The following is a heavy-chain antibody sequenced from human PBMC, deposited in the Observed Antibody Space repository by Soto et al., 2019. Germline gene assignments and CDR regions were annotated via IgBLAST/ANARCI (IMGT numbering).Heavy chain of an antibody. Sequence: EVQLLESGGGLVQPGGSLRLSCAASGFTFSSYGMSWIRQAPGKGLEWVSYISSSGSTIYYADSVKGRFTISRDNAKNSLYLQMNSLRAEDTAVYYCARELVLLWFGGSENYYYGMDVWGQGTTVTVSS. CDR2: ISSSGSTI. J-gene: IGHJ6*02. CDR1: GFTFSSYG. D-gene: IGHD3-10*01. V-gene: IGHV3-48*04. CDR3: ARELVLLWFGGSENYYYGMDV.